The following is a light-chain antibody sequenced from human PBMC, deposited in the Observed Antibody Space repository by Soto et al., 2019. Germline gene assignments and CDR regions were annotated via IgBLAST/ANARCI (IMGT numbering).Light chain of an antibody. CDR2: EVT. CDR1: SSDVGGYNY. Sequence: QSVLTQPPSASGSPGQSVTISCTGTSSDVGGYNYVSWYQHRPGKAPKLMIYEVTKRPSGVPDRFSASKSGNTASRTVSGLQAEDEADYYCSSFAGSNILFGGGTKLTVL. J-gene: IGLJ2*01. CDR3: SSFAGSNIL. V-gene: IGLV2-8*01.